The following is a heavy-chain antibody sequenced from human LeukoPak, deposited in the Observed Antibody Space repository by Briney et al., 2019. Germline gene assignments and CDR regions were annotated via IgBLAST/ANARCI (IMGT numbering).Heavy chain of an antibody. CDR1: GGSFSGYY. D-gene: IGHD4-11*01. V-gene: IGHV4-4*07. J-gene: IGHJ4*02. Sequence: SETLSLTCAVYGGSFSGYYWSWIRQTAGKGLEWIGRIYTSGSTNYNPSLKSRVTMSVDTSKNQFSLNLSSVTAADTAVYYCARETTGLARYFDYWGQGTLVTVSS. CDR2: IYTSGST. CDR3: ARETTGLARYFDY.